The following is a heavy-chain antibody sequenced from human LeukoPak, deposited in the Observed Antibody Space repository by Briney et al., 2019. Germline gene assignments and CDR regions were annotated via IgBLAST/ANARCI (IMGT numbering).Heavy chain of an antibody. V-gene: IGHV3-23*01. CDR1: GFTFSSYA. J-gene: IGHJ4*02. CDR2: ISGSGGST. D-gene: IGHD6-19*01. Sequence: PGGSLRLSCAASGFTFSSYAMSWVRQAPGKGLEWVSVISGSGGSTYYADSVKGRFTISRDNSKNTLYLQMNSLRAEDTAVYYCAKEVDGRQWPGRSFDYWGQGTLVTVSS. CDR3: AKEVDGRQWPGRSFDY.